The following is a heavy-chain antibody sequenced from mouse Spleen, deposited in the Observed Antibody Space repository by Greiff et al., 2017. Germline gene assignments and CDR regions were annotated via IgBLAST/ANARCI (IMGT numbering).Heavy chain of an antibody. V-gene: IGHV2-2*01. CDR3: ARNVGDDYDFYAMDY. CDR1: GFSLTSYG. D-gene: IGHD2-4*01. Sequence: VNLVESGPGLVQPSQSLSITCTVSGFSLTSYGVHWVRQSPGKGLEWLGVIWSGGSTDYNAAFISRLSISKDNSKSQVFFKMNSLQADDTAIYYWARNVGDDYDFYAMDYWGQGTSVTVSS. J-gene: IGHJ4*01. CDR2: IWSGGST.